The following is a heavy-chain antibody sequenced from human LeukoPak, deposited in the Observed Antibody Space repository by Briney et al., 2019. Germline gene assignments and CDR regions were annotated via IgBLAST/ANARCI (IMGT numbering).Heavy chain of an antibody. CDR1: GGSISSGGYY. V-gene: IGHV4-39*07. Sequence: SETLSPTCTVSGGSISSGGYYWGWIRQPPGKGLGGIGRIYYSGSTYYNPSLKSRVTISVDTSKNQFSLKLSSVTAADTAVYYCARTITMVRGVIGGDWFDPWGQGTLVTVSS. CDR2: IYYSGST. J-gene: IGHJ5*02. CDR3: ARTITMVRGVIGGDWFDP. D-gene: IGHD3-10*01.